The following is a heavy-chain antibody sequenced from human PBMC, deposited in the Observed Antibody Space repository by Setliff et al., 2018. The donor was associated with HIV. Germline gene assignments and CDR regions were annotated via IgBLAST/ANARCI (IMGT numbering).Heavy chain of an antibody. CDR3: TRQDNWNAIDS. D-gene: IGHD1-1*01. Sequence: PGGSLRLSCAASGSSFSGSPVQWVRQASGKGLEWVGRIRSKADYYATVYAASVKGRFTISREDSKNMAYLQMNSLKTEDTAVYYCTRQDNWNAIDSWGQGTLVTVSS. CDR2: IRSKADYYAT. CDR1: GSSFSGSP. J-gene: IGHJ4*02. V-gene: IGHV3-73*01.